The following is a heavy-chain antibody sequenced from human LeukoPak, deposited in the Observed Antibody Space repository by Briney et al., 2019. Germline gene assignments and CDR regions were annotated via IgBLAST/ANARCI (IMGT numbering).Heavy chain of an antibody. CDR2: FYYSGST. D-gene: IGHD3-22*01. V-gene: IGHV4-59*08. Sequence: SGTLSLTCTVSGGSISSYCWSWIRQPPGKGLEWIGYFYYSGSTYYNPSLKSRVTISVDTSKNQFSLKLSSVTAADTAVYYCARPYYYDSRIDPWGQGTLVTVSS. CDR3: ARPYYYDSRIDP. J-gene: IGHJ5*02. CDR1: GGSISSYC.